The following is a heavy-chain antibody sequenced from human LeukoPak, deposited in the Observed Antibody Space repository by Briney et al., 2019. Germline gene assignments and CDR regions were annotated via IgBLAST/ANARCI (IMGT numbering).Heavy chain of an antibody. Sequence: GGSLRLSCAASGFTFSSYAMSWVRQAPGKGLEWVSAISGSGGSTYYADSVKGRFTISRDNAKNSLYLQMNSLRAEDTAVYYCARDGGSYYVEAAFDIWGQGTMVTVSS. CDR2: ISGSGGST. CDR3: ARDGGSYYVEAAFDI. CDR1: GFTFSSYA. J-gene: IGHJ3*02. V-gene: IGHV3-23*01. D-gene: IGHD1-26*01.